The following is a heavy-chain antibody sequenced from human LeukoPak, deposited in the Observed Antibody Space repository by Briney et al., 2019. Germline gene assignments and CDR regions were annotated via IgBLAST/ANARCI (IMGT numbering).Heavy chain of an antibody. CDR2: IIPIFGTA. V-gene: IGHV1-69*13. Sequence: VASVKVSCEASGGTFSSYAISWVRQAPGQGLEWMGGIIPIFGTANYAQKFQGRVTITADESTSTAYMELSSLRSEDTAVYYCATGLGYNWNDPSGYWGQGTLVTVSS. D-gene: IGHD1-1*01. CDR1: GGTFSSYA. CDR3: ATGLGYNWNDPSGY. J-gene: IGHJ4*02.